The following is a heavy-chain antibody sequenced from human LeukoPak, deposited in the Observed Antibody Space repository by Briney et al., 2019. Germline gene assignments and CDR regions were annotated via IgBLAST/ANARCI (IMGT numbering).Heavy chain of an antibody. CDR3: AKDVAPDSGWDLDY. V-gene: IGHV3-23*01. CDR1: GLTFSTYS. D-gene: IGHD6-19*01. CDR2: IYNSGAKI. Sequence: GGSLRLSCAVSGLTFSTYSMTWVRQGPGKGLEWVSSIYNSGAKIFYADSLKGRFTISRDNSKNMLYLQMNSLRVEDTAVYYCAKDVAPDSGWDLDYWGQGTLVTVSS. J-gene: IGHJ4*02.